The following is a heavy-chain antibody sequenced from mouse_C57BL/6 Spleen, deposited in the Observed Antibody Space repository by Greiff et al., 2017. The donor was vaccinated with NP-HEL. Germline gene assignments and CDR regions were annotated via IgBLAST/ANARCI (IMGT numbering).Heavy chain of an antibody. V-gene: IGHV1-80*01. J-gene: IGHJ4*01. CDR1: GYAFSSYW. D-gene: IGHD2-1*01. CDR3: ARGGIYYGNYGGYAMDY. Sequence: VKVVESGAELVKPGASVKISCKASGYAFSSYWMNWVKQRPGKGLEWIGQIYPGDGDTNYNGKFKGKATLTADKSSSTAYMQLSSLTSEDSAVYFCARGGIYYGNYGGYAMDYWGQGTSVTVSS. CDR2: IYPGDGDT.